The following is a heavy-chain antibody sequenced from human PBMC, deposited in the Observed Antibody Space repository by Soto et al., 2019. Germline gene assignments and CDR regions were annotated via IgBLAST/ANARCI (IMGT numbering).Heavy chain of an antibody. CDR2: ISGSGGST. V-gene: IGHV3-23*01. Sequence: GGSLRLSCAAPGFTFSSYAMSWVRQAPGKGLEWVSAISGSGGSTYYAGSVKGRFTISRDNSKNTLYLQMNSLRAEDTAVYYCAKEIVVVPAAIPKRGYYYYYGMDVWGQGTTVTVSS. CDR1: GFTFSSYA. J-gene: IGHJ6*02. CDR3: AKEIVVVPAAIPKRGYYYYYGMDV. D-gene: IGHD2-2*02.